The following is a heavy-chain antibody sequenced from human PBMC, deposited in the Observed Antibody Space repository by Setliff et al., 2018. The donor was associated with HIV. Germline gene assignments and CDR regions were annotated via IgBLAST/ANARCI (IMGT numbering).Heavy chain of an antibody. CDR3: ARDWEAATHIDY. CDR2: INPNSGDI. V-gene: IGHV1-2*02. Sequence: ASVKVSCKASGYTFTDYYVHWVRQAPGQGLQWMGWINPNSGDINYAQKFQGRVTMTRDTSISTAYMELSRLRSDDTALYYCARDWEAATHIDYWGQGTLVTVSS. CDR1: GYTFTDYY. D-gene: IGHD1-26*01. J-gene: IGHJ4*02.